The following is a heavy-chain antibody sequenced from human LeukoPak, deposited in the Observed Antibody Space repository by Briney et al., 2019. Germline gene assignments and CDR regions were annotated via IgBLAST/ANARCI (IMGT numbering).Heavy chain of an antibody. J-gene: IGHJ4*02. CDR3: ARGPMVRGGSVGDY. CDR1: GYNFPYHW. CDR2: IYPGDSDT. Sequence: GESLKISCQGSGYNFPYHWIGWVGQVPGKGLEWMGIIYPGDSDTKYSPSFQGQVTISADKSITTAYLQWSNLRASDTAMYYCARGPMVRGGSVGDYWGQGTLVTVSS. V-gene: IGHV5-51*01. D-gene: IGHD3-10*01.